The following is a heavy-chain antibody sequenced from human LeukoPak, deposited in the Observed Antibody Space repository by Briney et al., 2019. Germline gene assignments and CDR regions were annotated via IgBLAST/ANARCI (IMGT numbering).Heavy chain of an antibody. J-gene: IGHJ4*02. D-gene: IGHD3-22*01. CDR3: ARDQVSGGSYDSSGYLGY. V-gene: IGHV3-30-3*01. CDR1: GFTFSCYA. Sequence: GGSLRLSCAASGFTFSCYAMHWVRQAPGKGLEWVAVISYDGSNKYYADSVKGRFTISRDNSKNTLYLQMNSLRAEDTAVYYCARDQVSGGSYDSSGYLGYWGQGTLVTVSS. CDR2: ISYDGSNK.